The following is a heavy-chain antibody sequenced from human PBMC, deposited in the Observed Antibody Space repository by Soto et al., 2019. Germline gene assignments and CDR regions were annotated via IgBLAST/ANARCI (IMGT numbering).Heavy chain of an antibody. Sequence: EVQLLDGGGGLVQPGGSLRLSCTVSGFTFTTYAMDWVRQAPGKGLEWVSGISGSGGTTYYADSVKGHFTISRDNSKNTVYLQMNSLRAEDSAVYYCVKEGYCNGGTCYIDNWGQGTLVTVSS. V-gene: IGHV3-23*01. CDR2: ISGSGGTT. J-gene: IGHJ4*02. CDR1: GFTFTTYA. CDR3: VKEGYCNGGTCYIDN. D-gene: IGHD2-15*01.